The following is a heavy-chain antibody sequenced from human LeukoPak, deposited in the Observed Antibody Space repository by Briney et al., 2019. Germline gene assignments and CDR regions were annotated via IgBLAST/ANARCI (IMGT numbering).Heavy chain of an antibody. CDR1: GFTFSSYW. CDR3: VSAWALGYYYGMDV. CDR2: IKQDGSEK. V-gene: IGHV3-7*03. Sequence: GGSLRLSCAASGFTFSSYWMSWVRQAPGKGLEWVANIKQDGSEKYYVDSVKGRFTIPRDNAKNSLYLQMNSLRAEDTAVYYCVSAWALGYYYGMDVWGKGTTVTVSS. J-gene: IGHJ6*04. D-gene: IGHD1-26*01.